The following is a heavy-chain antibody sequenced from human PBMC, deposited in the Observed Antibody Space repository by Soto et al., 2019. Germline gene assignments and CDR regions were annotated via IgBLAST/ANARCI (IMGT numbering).Heavy chain of an antibody. V-gene: IGHV4-59*01. CDR3: ASGDCGGDCPIDY. CDR1: GGSISSYY. J-gene: IGHJ4*02. D-gene: IGHD2-21*02. CDR2: IYYSGST. Sequence: SETLSLTCTVSGGSISSYYWSWIRQPPGKGLEWIGYIYYSGSTNYNPSLKSRVTISVDTSKNQYSLKLSSVTAADTAVYYCASGDCGGDCPIDYWGQGTLVTVSS.